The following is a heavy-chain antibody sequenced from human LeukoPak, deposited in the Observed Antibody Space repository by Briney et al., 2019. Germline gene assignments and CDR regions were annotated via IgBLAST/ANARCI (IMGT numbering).Heavy chain of an antibody. D-gene: IGHD1-26*01. CDR3: LRGATFIVGATTSPVAFDI. J-gene: IGHJ3*02. CDR1: GFTFSSCG. V-gene: IGHV3-30*03. CDR2: ISYDGSNK. Sequence: GRSLRLSCAASGFTFSSCGMHWVRQAPGKGLEWVAVISYDGSNKYYADSVKGRFTISRDNSKNTLYLQMNSLRAEDTAVYYCLRGATFIVGATTSPVAFDIWGQGTMVTVSS.